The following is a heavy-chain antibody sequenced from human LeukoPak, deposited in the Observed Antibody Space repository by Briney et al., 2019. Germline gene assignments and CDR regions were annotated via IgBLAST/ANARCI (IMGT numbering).Heavy chain of an antibody. CDR3: AKDPRRYSRTGGYFDY. CDR1: GFTFSNYG. CDR2: ISYDGGNK. J-gene: IGHJ4*02. D-gene: IGHD6-13*01. Sequence: PGGSLRLSCAASGFTFSNYGMHWVRQAPGKGLEWMAFISYDGGNKYYADSVKGRFTISRDNSKNTLYLQMNSLRAEDTAVYYCAKDPRRYSRTGGYFDYWGQGTLVTVSS. V-gene: IGHV3-30*18.